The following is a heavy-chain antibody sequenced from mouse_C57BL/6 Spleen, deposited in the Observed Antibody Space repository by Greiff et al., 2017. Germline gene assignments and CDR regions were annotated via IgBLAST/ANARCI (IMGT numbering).Heavy chain of an antibody. D-gene: IGHD1-1*01. V-gene: IGHV1-52*01. J-gene: IGHJ3*01. CDR1: GYTFTSYW. Sequence: QVQLQQPGAELVRPGSSVKLSCKASGYTFTSYWMHWVKQRPIQGLEWIGNIDPSDSETHYNHKFKDKATLTVDKSSSTAYMQLSSLTSEDSAVYYCARDYGSSYRFAYWGQGTLVTVSA. CDR2: IDPSDSET. CDR3: ARDYGSSYRFAY.